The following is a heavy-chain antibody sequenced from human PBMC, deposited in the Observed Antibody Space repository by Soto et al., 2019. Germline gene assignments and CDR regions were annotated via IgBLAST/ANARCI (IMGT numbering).Heavy chain of an antibody. J-gene: IGHJ6*02. V-gene: IGHV4-61*01. Sequence: QVQLQESGPGLVKPSETLSLTCTVSGVSVNSGNYYWSWIRQTPGKGLEWIGYIYQSGSTRYNPSLKSRVTISLDTSKNRVSLKMSSVTAADTAVYYCASGTIDHSYGMDVWGQGKMVTVSS. CDR3: ASGTIDHSYGMDV. D-gene: IGHD2-2*01. CDR2: IYQSGST. CDR1: GVSVNSGNYY.